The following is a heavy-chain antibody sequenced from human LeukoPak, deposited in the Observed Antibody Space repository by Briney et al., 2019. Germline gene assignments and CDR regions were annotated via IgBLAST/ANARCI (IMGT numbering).Heavy chain of an antibody. CDR2: IWYDGSDK. V-gene: IGHV3-33*01. CDR3: ARDVWQYGYKIFDY. CDR1: GFTFSSSG. D-gene: IGHD5-24*01. Sequence: PGGSLRLSCAVSGFTFSSSGMHWVRQAPGKGLEWVALIWYDGSDKYYADSVKGRFTISRDNSKNTPYLQVNSLRAEDTAVYYCARDVWQYGYKIFDYWGQGTLVTVSS. J-gene: IGHJ4*02.